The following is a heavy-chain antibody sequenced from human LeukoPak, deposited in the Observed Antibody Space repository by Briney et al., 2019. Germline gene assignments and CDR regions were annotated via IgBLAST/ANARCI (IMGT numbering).Heavy chain of an antibody. CDR1: GGSISSFY. D-gene: IGHD6-13*01. J-gene: IGHJ4*02. V-gene: IGHV4-59*08. Sequence: SETLSLTCTVSGGSISSFYWSWIRQPPGKGLEWIGYIYYSGSTNYNPSLRSRVTISVDTSKNQFSLKLSSVTAADTAVYYCARHVAAVAPYGYWGQGTLVTVSS. CDR3: ARHVAAVAPYGY. CDR2: IYYSGST.